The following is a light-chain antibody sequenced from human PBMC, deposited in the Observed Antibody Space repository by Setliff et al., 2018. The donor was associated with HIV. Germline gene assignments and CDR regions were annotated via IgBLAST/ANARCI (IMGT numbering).Light chain of an antibody. J-gene: IGKJ2*01. Sequence: DIVLTQSPDSLAVSLGERATINCKSSENILYSSNNKNYLAWYQQKPGQPPKLLIYWASTRESGVPDRFSGSGSGTDFTLTISSLQAEDVAVYYCQQYYSTLYTFGQGTKVDIK. CDR1: ENILYSSNNKNY. CDR3: QQYYSTLYT. CDR2: WAS. V-gene: IGKV4-1*01.